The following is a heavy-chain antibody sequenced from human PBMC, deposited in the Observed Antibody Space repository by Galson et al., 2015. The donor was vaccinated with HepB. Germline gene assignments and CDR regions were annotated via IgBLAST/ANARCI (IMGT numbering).Heavy chain of an antibody. D-gene: IGHD3-22*01. CDR3: AKDFDSSGFYYDYLDY. J-gene: IGHJ4*02. Sequence: QAPGKGLEWVSLISGSGVTTYYADSVKGRFTISRDNSKNTLYLQMNSLRAEDTALYFCAKDFDSSGFYYDYLDYWGQGTLVAVSS. CDR2: ISGSGVTT. V-gene: IGHV3-23*01.